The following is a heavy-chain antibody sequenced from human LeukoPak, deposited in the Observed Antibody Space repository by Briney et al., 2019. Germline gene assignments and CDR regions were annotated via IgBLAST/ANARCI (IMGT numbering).Heavy chain of an antibody. J-gene: IGHJ4*02. CDR3: ARDGTGVPAPMPLPFDY. CDR2: ISSSSSYI. Sequence: GGSLRLSCAASGFTFSTYSMNWVRQAPGKGPEWVSSISSSSSYIYYADSVKGRFTISRDNAKNSLYLQMNSLRGEDTAVYYCARDGTGVPAPMPLPFDYWGQGTLVTVSS. D-gene: IGHD2-2*01. CDR1: GFTFSTYS. V-gene: IGHV3-21*01.